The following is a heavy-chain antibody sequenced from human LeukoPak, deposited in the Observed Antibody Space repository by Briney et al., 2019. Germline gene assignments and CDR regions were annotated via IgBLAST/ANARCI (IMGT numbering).Heavy chain of an antibody. Sequence: SGGSLRLSCAASGFTFSSYGIHWVRQAPGKGLEWVSYISTSGSTTYYADSVKGRFTISRDNAKNSLYLQMNSLRAEDTAIYYCVREMGGYPFDHWGQGTLVTVSS. CDR1: GFTFSSYG. J-gene: IGHJ4*02. D-gene: IGHD5-12*01. CDR2: ISTSGSTT. V-gene: IGHV3-48*04. CDR3: VREMGGYPFDH.